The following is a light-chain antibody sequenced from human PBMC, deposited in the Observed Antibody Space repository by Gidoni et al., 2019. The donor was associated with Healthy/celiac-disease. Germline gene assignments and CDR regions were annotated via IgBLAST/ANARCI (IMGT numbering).Light chain of an antibody. CDR3: QQRSNWPPLT. J-gene: IGKJ4*01. V-gene: IGKV3-11*01. Sequence: EIVLTQSPATLSLSPGERATLSCRASQSVSSYLAWYQQKPGQAPRLLIYDASNRATGIPARCSGSGSGTDFTLTISSLEPEDFAVYYCQQRSNWPPLTFXGXTKVESK. CDR1: QSVSSY. CDR2: DAS.